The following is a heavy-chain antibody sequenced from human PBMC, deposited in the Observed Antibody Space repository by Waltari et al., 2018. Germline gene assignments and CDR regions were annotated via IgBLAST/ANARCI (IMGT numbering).Heavy chain of an antibody. Sequence: QVQLVQSGAEVKKPGASVKVSCKASGYTFTGYYMHWVRQAPGQGLEWMGWINPNSGGTNYAQKFQGRVTMTRDTSISTAYMELSRLRSDDTAVYYCARGRYCSSTSCYSWFDPWGQGTLVTVSS. V-gene: IGHV1-2*02. CDR3: ARGRYCSSTSCYSWFDP. D-gene: IGHD2-2*01. CDR1: GYTFTGYY. CDR2: INPNSGGT. J-gene: IGHJ5*02.